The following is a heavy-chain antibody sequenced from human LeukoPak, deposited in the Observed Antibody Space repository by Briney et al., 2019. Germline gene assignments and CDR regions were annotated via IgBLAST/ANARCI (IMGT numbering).Heavy chain of an antibody. J-gene: IGHJ6*03. CDR2: INTNTGNP. D-gene: IGHD5-18*01. V-gene: IGHV7-4-1*02. Sequence: ASVKVSCKASGYTFTSYAMNWVRQAPGQGLEWMGWINTNTGNPTYAQGFTGRFVFSLDTSVSTAYLQISSLKAEDTAVYYCARLRTNTAMVGGKGYYYYYYMDVWGKGTTVTVSS. CDR1: GYTFTSYA. CDR3: ARLRTNTAMVGGKGYYYYYYMDV.